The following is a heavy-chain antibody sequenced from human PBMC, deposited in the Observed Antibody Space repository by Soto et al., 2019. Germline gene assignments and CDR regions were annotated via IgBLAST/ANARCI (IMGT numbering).Heavy chain of an antibody. CDR3: AKDRWPDYGDNSYYYYYYMDV. CDR2: ISGSGGST. V-gene: IGHV3-23*01. D-gene: IGHD4-17*01. Sequence: GGSLRLSCAASGFTFSSYAMSWVRQAPGKGLEWVSAISGSGGSTYYADSVKGRFTISRDNSKNTLYLQMNSLRAEDTAVYYCAKDRWPDYGDNSYYYYYYMDVWGKGTTVTVSS. J-gene: IGHJ6*03. CDR1: GFTFSSYA.